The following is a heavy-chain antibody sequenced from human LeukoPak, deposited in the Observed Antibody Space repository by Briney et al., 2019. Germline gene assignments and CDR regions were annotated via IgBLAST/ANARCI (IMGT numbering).Heavy chain of an antibody. CDR2: IYYTGSS. V-gene: IGHV4-39*01. Sequence: SETLSLTCAVSGGSVSSSTYYWGWIRQPPGKGLEWIGNIYYTGSSYYHPSLKSRVTMSVDTSKNQFSLKMNSVTAADTAVYYCARLSKGRYFDYIFDFWGQGTLLTVSS. D-gene: IGHD3-9*01. CDR1: GGSVSSSTYY. J-gene: IGHJ4*02. CDR3: ARLSKGRYFDYIFDF.